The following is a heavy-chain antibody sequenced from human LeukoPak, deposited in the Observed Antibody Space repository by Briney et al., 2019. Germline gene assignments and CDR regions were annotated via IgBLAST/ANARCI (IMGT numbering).Heavy chain of an antibody. V-gene: IGHV3-30*02. CDR1: GFLFSSYG. Sequence: GGSLTLPCGASGFLFSSYGMHWVRQATGRGLEWVTYIRYDGSIKYYTDPVKGRFTISRDNSKNTLYLQMNSLRAEDTAVYYCAKPQAGAVQRLALEYWGQGTLVTVSS. D-gene: IGHD6-13*01. J-gene: IGHJ4*02. CDR2: IRYDGSIK. CDR3: AKPQAGAVQRLALEY.